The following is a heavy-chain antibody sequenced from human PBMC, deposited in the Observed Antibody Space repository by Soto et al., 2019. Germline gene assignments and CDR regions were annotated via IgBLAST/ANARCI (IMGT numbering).Heavy chain of an antibody. D-gene: IGHD2-2*01. CDR2: ISSSGSTI. CDR3: ASSCSSTSCYVLGAFDI. J-gene: IGHJ3*02. CDR1: GFTFSDYY. V-gene: IGHV3-11*01. Sequence: QVQLVESGGGLVKPGGSLRLSCAASGFTFSDYYMSWIRQAPGKGLEWVSYISSSGSTIYYADSVKGRFTISRDNAKNSLYLQMNSLGAEHTAVYYCASSCSSTSCYVLGAFDIWGQGTMVTVS.